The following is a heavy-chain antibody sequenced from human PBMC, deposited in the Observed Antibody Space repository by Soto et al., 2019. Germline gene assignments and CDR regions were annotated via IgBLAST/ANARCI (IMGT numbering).Heavy chain of an antibody. CDR1: GYTFTSYY. D-gene: IGHD2-2*01. CDR3: ARACLSSTSCLRADY. CDR2: ISAYDGST. V-gene: IGHV1-18*04. Sequence: ASVKVSCKASGYTFTSYYMHCVRQAPGQGLEWMGWISAYDGSTDYAQKLQGRVTMSTDTSTSTVYMELRSLTTDDTAVYYCARACLSSTSCLRADYWGQGTLVTVSS. J-gene: IGHJ4*02.